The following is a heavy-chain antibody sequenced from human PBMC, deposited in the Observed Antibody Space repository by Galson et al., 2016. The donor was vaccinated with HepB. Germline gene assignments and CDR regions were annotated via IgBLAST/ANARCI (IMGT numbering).Heavy chain of an antibody. V-gene: IGHV5-51*01. Sequence: QSGAEVKKPGESLKISCQGSGYRFIGHWIGWVRQMPGKGLEWMGIIYPADSGARYSPSFQGQVTFSADKSNNTAYLQWNNVKASDSATYYCARHGGYGDATNAFDIWGQGTVVTVSS. J-gene: IGHJ3*02. CDR1: GYRFIGHW. CDR2: IYPADSGA. CDR3: ARHGGYGDATNAFDI. D-gene: IGHD4-17*01.